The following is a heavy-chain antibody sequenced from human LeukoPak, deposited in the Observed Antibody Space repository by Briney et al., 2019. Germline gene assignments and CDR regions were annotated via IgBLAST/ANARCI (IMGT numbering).Heavy chain of an antibody. Sequence: PGGSLRLSCAASGFTFSSYGMSWVRQAPGKGLEWVSAISGSGGSTYYADSVKGRFTISRDNSKNTLYLQMNSLRAEDTAVYYCAKDRGRVGATALNAFDIWGQGTKVTVSS. CDR1: GFTFSSYG. D-gene: IGHD1-26*01. CDR3: AKDRGRVGATALNAFDI. V-gene: IGHV3-23*01. J-gene: IGHJ3*02. CDR2: ISGSGGST.